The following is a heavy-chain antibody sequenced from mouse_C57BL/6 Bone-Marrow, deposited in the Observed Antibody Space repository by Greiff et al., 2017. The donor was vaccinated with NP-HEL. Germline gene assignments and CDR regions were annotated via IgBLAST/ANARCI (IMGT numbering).Heavy chain of an antibody. CDR2: IDPENGDT. J-gene: IGHJ2*01. D-gene: IGHD1-1*01. Sequence: VQLQQSGAELVRPGASVKLSCTASSFNIKDDYMHWVKQRPEQGLEWIGWIDPENGDTEYASKFQGKATITADTSSNTAYLQLSSLTSEDTAVYYCTSITTVAPYYFDYWGQGTTLTVSS. CDR1: SFNIKDDY. V-gene: IGHV14-4*01. CDR3: TSITTVAPYYFDY.